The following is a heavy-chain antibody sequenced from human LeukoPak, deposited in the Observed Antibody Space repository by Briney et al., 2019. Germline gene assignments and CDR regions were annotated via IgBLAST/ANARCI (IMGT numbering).Heavy chain of an antibody. CDR1: GFTFSDFG. CDR2: ISYDGSYK. Sequence: PGRSLRLSCAASGFTFSDFGMYWVRQAPGKGLEWVAIISYDGSYKYCADSVKGRFTISRDNSKNTLYLQMDSLRAEDTAVYYCARDRGRPAVAGPCYGMDVWGQGTTVTVSS. V-gene: IGHV3-30*03. D-gene: IGHD6-19*01. J-gene: IGHJ6*02. CDR3: ARDRGRPAVAGPCYGMDV.